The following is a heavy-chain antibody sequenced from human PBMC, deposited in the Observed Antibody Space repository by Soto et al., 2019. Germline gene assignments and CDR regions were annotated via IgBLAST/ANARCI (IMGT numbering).Heavy chain of an antibody. CDR3: ASGHCSGDCYCDY. Sequence: ASVKVSCKASGYTFTNYPMHWVRQAPGQGLEWLGWISTGNSNTKCSQRFQGRVTITWDTSATTTYIELTSLRSEDTAVYYCASGHCSGDCYCDYWGQGTLVTGSS. D-gene: IGHD2-21*02. V-gene: IGHV1-3*04. J-gene: IGHJ4*02. CDR1: GYTFTNYP. CDR2: ISTGNSNT.